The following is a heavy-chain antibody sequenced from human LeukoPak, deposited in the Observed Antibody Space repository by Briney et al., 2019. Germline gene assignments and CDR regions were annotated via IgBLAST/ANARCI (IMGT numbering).Heavy chain of an antibody. CDR2: LCDNVGAYT. D-gene: IGHD1-26*01. CDR1: RFTFSNYA. V-gene: IGHV3-23*01. J-gene: IGHJ3*02. CDR3: ARKWDAAFDI. Sequence: GGSLSLSCAASRFTFSNYAMRWFRQAPGKGLEWVSDLCDNVGAYTNYVGSVKGRFTIYRRNSNNTLYLQVNSLRAAHTAVYCCARKWDAAFDIWDQGTMVTVSS.